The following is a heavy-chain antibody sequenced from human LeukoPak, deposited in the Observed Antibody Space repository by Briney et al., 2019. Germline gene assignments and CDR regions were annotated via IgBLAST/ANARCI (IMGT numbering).Heavy chain of an antibody. D-gene: IGHD3-22*01. Sequence: GASVKVSCKASGYTFTSYGISWVRQAPGQGLEWMGWISAYNGNTNYAQKLQGRVTMTTDTSASTAYMELRSLRSDDTAVYYCARTPWVKPYYYDSSGLFDYWGQGTLVTVSS. CDR3: ARTPWVKPYYYDSSGLFDY. V-gene: IGHV1-18*01. J-gene: IGHJ4*02. CDR2: ISAYNGNT. CDR1: GYTFTSYG.